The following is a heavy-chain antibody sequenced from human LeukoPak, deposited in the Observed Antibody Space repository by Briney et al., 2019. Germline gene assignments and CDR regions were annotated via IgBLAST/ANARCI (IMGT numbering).Heavy chain of an antibody. D-gene: IGHD2-15*01. CDR1: GFTFSSCW. CDR3: ARARGSYAFDI. V-gene: IGHV3-7*01. CDR2: IKQDGSEK. J-gene: IGHJ3*02. Sequence: GGSLRLSCAASGFTFSSCWMSWVRQAPGKGLEWVANIKQDGSEKSYVDSVKGRFTISRDNAKNSLYLQMNSLRAEDTALYYCARARGSYAFDIWGQGTMVTVSS.